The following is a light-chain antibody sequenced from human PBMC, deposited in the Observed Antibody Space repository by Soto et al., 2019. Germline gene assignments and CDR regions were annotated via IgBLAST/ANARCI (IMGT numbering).Light chain of an antibody. CDR2: DVT. V-gene: IGLV2-11*01. Sequence: QSALTQPRSVSGSPGQSLTISCTGNSSDVGGYNYVSWYQQHPGKVPKLMIYDVTKRPSGVPDRFSGSKSGNTASLTISGLQSEDEADYYCCSHAGSYTYVFGTGTKVTVL. CDR1: SSDVGGYNY. J-gene: IGLJ1*01. CDR3: CSHAGSYTYV.